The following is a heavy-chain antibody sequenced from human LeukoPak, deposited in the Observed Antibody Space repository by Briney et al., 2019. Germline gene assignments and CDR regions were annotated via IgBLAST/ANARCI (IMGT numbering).Heavy chain of an antibody. D-gene: IGHD6-13*01. Sequence: SETLSLTCTVSGGSISSSSYYWGWIRQPPGKGLEWIGYIYYSGSTYYNPSLKSRVTISVDTSKNQFSLKLSSVTAADTAVYYCAREGIAAARWFDPWGQGTLVTVSS. J-gene: IGHJ5*02. CDR2: IYYSGST. CDR1: GGSISSSSYY. V-gene: IGHV4-30-4*08. CDR3: AREGIAAARWFDP.